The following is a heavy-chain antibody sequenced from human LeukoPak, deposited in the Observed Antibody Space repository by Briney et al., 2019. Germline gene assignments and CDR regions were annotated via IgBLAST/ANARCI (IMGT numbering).Heavy chain of an antibody. D-gene: IGHD4-17*01. V-gene: IGHV3-74*01. J-gene: IGHJ6*02. CDR2: INFDARSI. CDR3: ARGNHNYGDYYGLDV. CDR1: GFTFSGYW. Sequence: GGSLRLSCAASGFTFSGYWMHWLRQAPGKGLVWVSRINFDARSISYADSVRGRFTISRDNAKNMLYLQMSSLRAEDTGIYYCARGNHNYGDYYGLDVWGQGTTVTVS.